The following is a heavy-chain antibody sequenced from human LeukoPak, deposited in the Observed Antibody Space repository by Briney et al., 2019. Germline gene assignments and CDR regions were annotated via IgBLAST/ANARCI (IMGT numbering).Heavy chain of an antibody. Sequence: PGGSLRLSCAASGFTFSIXXXXWVRQAPGKXXXXVSAISGSGGSAYYAXSVKGRFTISRDTSKNTLYLQMSSLRAEDTAVYYCAKSGPHGNFDYWGQGTLVTVSS. V-gene: IGHV3-23*01. J-gene: IGHJ4*02. D-gene: IGHD1-14*01. CDR2: ISGSGGSA. CDR3: AKSGPHGNFDY. CDR1: GFTFSIXX.